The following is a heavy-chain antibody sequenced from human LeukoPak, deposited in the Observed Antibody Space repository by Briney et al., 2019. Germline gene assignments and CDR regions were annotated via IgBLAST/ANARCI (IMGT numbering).Heavy chain of an antibody. CDR2: INHNGVST. CDR3: AKAGYACSSTSCFSNYYMDV. Sequence: PGGSLRLSCAASGFTFSSYAMTWVRQAPGKGLEWVSAINHNGVSTYYADSVKGRFTISRDNSKNTLYLQMNSLRAEDTAVYYCAKAGYACSSTSCFSNYYMDVWGKGTTATVSS. CDR1: GFTFSSYA. V-gene: IGHV3-23*01. J-gene: IGHJ6*03. D-gene: IGHD2-2*01.